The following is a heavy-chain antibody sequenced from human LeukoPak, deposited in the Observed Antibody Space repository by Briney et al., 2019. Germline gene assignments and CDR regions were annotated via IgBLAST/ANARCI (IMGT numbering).Heavy chain of an antibody. Sequence: ASVKVSCKVSGYTLTELSMHWVRQAPGKGLEWMGGFDPEDGETIYAQKFQGRVTMTEDTSTDTAYMELSSLRSEDTAVYYCATGGGATGAFDIWGQGTMVTVSS. J-gene: IGHJ3*02. CDR1: GYTLTELS. CDR3: ATGGGATGAFDI. CDR2: FDPEDGET. V-gene: IGHV1-24*01. D-gene: IGHD3-16*01.